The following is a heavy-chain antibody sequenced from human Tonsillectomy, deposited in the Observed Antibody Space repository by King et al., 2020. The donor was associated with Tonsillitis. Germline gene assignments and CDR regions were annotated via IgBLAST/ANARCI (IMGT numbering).Heavy chain of an antibody. V-gene: IGHV3-11*01. CDR3: ARGRLGGNSDYRYMDV. CDR2: ISGSVRSI. J-gene: IGHJ6*03. CDR1: GFTFSDYF. D-gene: IGHD4-23*01. Sequence: VQLVESGGGLVKPGGSLRLSCAASGFTFSDYFMTWIRQAPGKGLEWVSYISGSVRSIDYGDSVRGRFTISRDNAKNSLYLQMSSLRDEDTAVYFSARGRLGGNSDYRYMDVWGKGTTVTISS.